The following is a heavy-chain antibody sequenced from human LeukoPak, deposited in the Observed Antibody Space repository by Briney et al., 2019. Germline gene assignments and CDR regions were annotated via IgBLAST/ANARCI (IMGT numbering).Heavy chain of an antibody. Sequence: PSETLSLTCSVSGGSISSSSYYWGWIRQPPGKGLEWIGSIYYSGSTYYNPSLKSRVTISVDTSKNQFSLKLSSVTAADTAVYYCARLGDSYGDGVYWGQGTLVTVSS. CDR3: ARLGDSYGDGVY. J-gene: IGHJ4*02. D-gene: IGHD4-17*01. CDR2: IYYSGST. CDR1: GGSISSSSYY. V-gene: IGHV4-39*01.